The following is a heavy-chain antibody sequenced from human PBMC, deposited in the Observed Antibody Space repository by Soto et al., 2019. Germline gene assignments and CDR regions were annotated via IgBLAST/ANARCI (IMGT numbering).Heavy chain of an antibody. CDR3: AKDESNSNPLYYFDY. V-gene: IGHV3-23*01. CDR1: GFTFSIYA. CDR2: LSASSDNT. D-gene: IGHD4-4*01. Sequence: EVQLLESGGGLVQPGGSLRISCAASGFTFSIYAMTWVRQAPGKGLEWVSSLSASSDNTYYADSVKGRFTISRDNSKNTLYLQMNSLRAEDTAVYYCAKDESNSNPLYYFDYWGQGTLVTVSS. J-gene: IGHJ4*02.